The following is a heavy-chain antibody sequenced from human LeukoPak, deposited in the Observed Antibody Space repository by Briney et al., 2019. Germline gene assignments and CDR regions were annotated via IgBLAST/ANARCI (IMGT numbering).Heavy chain of an antibody. CDR3: AKDLGSSWYRFDY. CDR2: ISGSGDST. CDR1: GFTFGSYS. J-gene: IGHJ4*02. Sequence: GGSLRLSCAGSGFTFGSYSMSWVRQAPGKGLEWVSVISGSGDSTYYADSVKGRFTISRDNSKNTLYLQMNSLRAEDTAVYYCAKDLGSSWYRFDYWGQGTLVTVSS. D-gene: IGHD6-13*01. V-gene: IGHV3-23*01.